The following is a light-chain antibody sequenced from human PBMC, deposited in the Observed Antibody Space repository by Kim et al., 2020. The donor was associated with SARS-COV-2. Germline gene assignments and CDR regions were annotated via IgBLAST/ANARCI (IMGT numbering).Light chain of an antibody. J-gene: IGLJ1*01. CDR1: SSDVGSYNY. V-gene: IGLV2-14*03. CDR2: DVS. Sequence: GQSITISCTGTSSDVGSYNYVAWYQQHPGKAPKLIIFDVSNRPSGISTRFSGSKSGNTASLTISGLQSEDEADFYCSSYRHSDTYVFGTGTKVTVL. CDR3: SSYRHSDTYV.